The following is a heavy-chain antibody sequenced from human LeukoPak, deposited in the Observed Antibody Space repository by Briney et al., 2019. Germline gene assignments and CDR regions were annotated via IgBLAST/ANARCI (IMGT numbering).Heavy chain of an antibody. V-gene: IGHV3-21*01. D-gene: IGHD1-26*01. Sequence: GGSLRLACAASGFTFSSYSMNWVRQAPGKGLEWVSSISSSSSYIYYADSVKGRFTISRDNAKNSLYLQMNSLRAEDTAVYYCARGGASGSYDYWGQGTLVTVSS. CDR3: ARGGASGSYDY. J-gene: IGHJ4*02. CDR1: GFTFSSYS. CDR2: ISSSSSYI.